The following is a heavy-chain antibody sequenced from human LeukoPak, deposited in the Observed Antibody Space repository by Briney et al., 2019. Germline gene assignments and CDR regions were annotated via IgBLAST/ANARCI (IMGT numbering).Heavy chain of an antibody. J-gene: IGHJ4*02. CDR2: ITGSGGGT. V-gene: IGHV3-23*01. Sequence: GGSLRLSCAASGFTFSNYAMSWVRRAPGKGLEWISGITGSGGGTSYADSVKGRFSISRDNSKNTLHLQMNSLRAEDTAVYYCAEPEGGYYDIRPDWGQGTLVTVSS. CDR3: AEPEGGYYDIRPD. CDR1: GFTFSNYA. D-gene: IGHD3-22*01.